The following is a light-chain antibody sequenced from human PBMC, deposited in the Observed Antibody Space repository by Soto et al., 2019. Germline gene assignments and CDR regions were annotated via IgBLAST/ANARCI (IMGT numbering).Light chain of an antibody. J-gene: IGKJ2*01. CDR1: QSISSW. Sequence: DIQMTQSPSTLSASVGDRVTITCRASQSISSWLAWYQQKPGKAPKLLIYEASTLDTGVSSRFSGRGSGTEFTLTITNLQPDDFATYYCQEYNSDSYSFGRGTKVDIK. CDR2: EAS. V-gene: IGKV1-5*03. CDR3: QEYNSDSYS.